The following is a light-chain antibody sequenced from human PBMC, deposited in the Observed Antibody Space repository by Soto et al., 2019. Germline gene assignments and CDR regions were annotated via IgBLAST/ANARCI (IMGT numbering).Light chain of an antibody. Sequence: QSALTQPASVSGSPGQSITISCTGTSSDVGGYNYVSWYKQHPGKAPKLMILDVSSRPSGVSNRFSGSKSGNTASLTISGLQAEDEAHYFCSSYTSSSTYWVFGGGTKLTVL. CDR2: DVS. CDR3: SSYTSSSTYWV. V-gene: IGLV2-14*01. J-gene: IGLJ3*02. CDR1: SSDVGGYNY.